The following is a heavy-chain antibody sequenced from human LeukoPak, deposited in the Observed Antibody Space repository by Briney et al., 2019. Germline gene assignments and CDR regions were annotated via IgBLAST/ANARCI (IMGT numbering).Heavy chain of an antibody. CDR1: GGTFTNYG. D-gene: IGHD3-22*01. V-gene: IGHV1-69*04. Sequence: SVKVSCKASGGTFTNYGISWVRQAPGQGLEWMGRIIPILGTANYAQKYQGRVTITADTSTSTGYMELSSLRSEDTAVYYCARGSNYYDSRRAFDIWGQGTMVTVSS. J-gene: IGHJ3*02. CDR2: IIPILGTA. CDR3: ARGSNYYDSRRAFDI.